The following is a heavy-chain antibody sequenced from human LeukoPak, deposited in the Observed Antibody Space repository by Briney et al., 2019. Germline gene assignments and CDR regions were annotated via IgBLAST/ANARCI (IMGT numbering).Heavy chain of an antibody. CDR2: IYHSGST. J-gene: IGHJ4*02. CDR1: GYSISSGYY. Sequence: KPSETLSLTCTVSGYSISSGYYWGWIRQPPGKGLEWIGSIYHSGSTYYNPSLKSRVTISVDTSKNQFSLKLSSVTAADTAVYYCASMGTEWDYWGQGTLVTVSS. D-gene: IGHD3-3*01. V-gene: IGHV4-38-2*02. CDR3: ASMGTEWDY.